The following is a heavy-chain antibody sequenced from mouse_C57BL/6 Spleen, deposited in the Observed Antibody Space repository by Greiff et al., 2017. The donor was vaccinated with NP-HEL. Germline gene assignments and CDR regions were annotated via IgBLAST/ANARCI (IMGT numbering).Heavy chain of an antibody. CDR2: INYDGSST. D-gene: IGHD2-1*01. Sequence: EVMLVESEGGLVQPGSSMKLSCTASGFTFSDYYMAWVRQVPEKGLEWVANINYDGSSTYYLDSLKSRFIISRDNAKNILYLQMSSLKSEDTATYYCARGGNSDWYFDVWGTGTTVTVSS. J-gene: IGHJ1*03. V-gene: IGHV5-16*01. CDR1: GFTFSDYY. CDR3: ARGGNSDWYFDV.